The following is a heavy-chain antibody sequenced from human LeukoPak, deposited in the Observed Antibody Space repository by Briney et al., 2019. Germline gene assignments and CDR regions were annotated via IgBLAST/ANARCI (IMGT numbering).Heavy chain of an antibody. CDR2: IYPGDSDT. J-gene: IGHJ4*02. Sequence: GESLKISCKGSGYSFTSYWIGWVRQMPGKGLERMGIIYPGDSDTRYSPSFQGQVTISADKSISTAYLQWSSLKASDTAMYYCARPGYYYDSSGYFRDYWGQGTLVTVSS. CDR1: GYSFTSYW. D-gene: IGHD3-22*01. V-gene: IGHV5-51*01. CDR3: ARPGYYYDSSGYFRDY.